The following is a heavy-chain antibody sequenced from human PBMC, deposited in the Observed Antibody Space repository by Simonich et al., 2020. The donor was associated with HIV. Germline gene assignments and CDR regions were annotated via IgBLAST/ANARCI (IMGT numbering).Heavy chain of an antibody. CDR3: SRQVVGSTTAGY. D-gene: IGHD1-26*01. CDR2: ISKSGIII. V-gene: IGHV3-11*01. CDR1: GFTLSDHY. J-gene: IGHJ4*02. Sequence: QVQLVESGGGLVKPGGSLRLSCAASGFTLSDHYMSWIRQAPGKGLEWVSHISKSGIIIYYADSVNGRVTISRENAKNSRYLQMNSLRAEDTAVYYCSRQVVGSTTAGYWGQGTLVTVSS.